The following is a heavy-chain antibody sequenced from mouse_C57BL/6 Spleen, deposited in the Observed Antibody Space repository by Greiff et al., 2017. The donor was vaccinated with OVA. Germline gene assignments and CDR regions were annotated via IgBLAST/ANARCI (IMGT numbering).Heavy chain of an antibody. Sequence: VQLQQPGAELVRPGTSVKLSCKASGYTFTSYWMHWVKQRPGQGLEWIGVIDPSDSYTNYNQKFKGKATLTVDTSSSTAYMQLSSLRSEDSAVYYCARGPSGSSYYWYFDGWGTGTTVTVSS. J-gene: IGHJ1*03. CDR3: ARGPSGSSYYWYFDG. V-gene: IGHV1-59*01. CDR1: GYTFTSYW. D-gene: IGHD1-1*01. CDR2: IDPSDSYT.